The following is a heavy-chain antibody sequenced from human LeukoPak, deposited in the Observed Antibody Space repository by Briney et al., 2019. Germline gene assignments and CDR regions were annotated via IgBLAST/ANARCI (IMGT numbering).Heavy chain of an antibody. D-gene: IGHD2-2*01. J-gene: IGHJ5*02. CDR1: GGSFSGYY. Sequence: PSETLSLTCAVYGGSFSGYYWSWIRQPPGKGLEWIGEINHSGSTNYNPSLKSRVTISVDTSKNQFSLKLSSVTAADTAVYYCARGGGYCSSTSCYSAGALDPWGQGTLVTVSS. V-gene: IGHV4-34*01. CDR3: ARGGGYCSSTSCYSAGALDP. CDR2: INHSGST.